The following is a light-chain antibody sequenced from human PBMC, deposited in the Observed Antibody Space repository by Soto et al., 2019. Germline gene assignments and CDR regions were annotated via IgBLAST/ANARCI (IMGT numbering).Light chain of an antibody. CDR2: DVS. Sequence: QSALTQPASVSGSPGQSITISYTGTSSDVGGYNYVSWYQQHPGKAPKLMIYDVSNRPSGVSNRFSGSKSGNTASLTISGLQAEDEADYYCSSYTSSSTPHYVFGTGTKLTVL. J-gene: IGLJ1*01. CDR3: SSYTSSSTPHYV. V-gene: IGLV2-14*01. CDR1: SSDVGGYNY.